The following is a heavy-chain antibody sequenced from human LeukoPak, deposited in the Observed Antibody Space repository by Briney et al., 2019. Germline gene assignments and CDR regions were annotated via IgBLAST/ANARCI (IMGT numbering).Heavy chain of an antibody. CDR2: IKQDESEK. CDR1: GFNFNNAW. V-gene: IGHV3-7*03. J-gene: IGHJ3*01. CDR3: ARGDPFGSV. D-gene: IGHD3-10*01. Sequence: HAGGSLRLSCTTSGFNFNNAWMNWVRQAPGKGLEWVANIKQDESEKYHVDSVKGRFTISRDNAKNSLYLQMNSLRVEDTAIYYCARGDPFGSVWGQGTMVTVSS.